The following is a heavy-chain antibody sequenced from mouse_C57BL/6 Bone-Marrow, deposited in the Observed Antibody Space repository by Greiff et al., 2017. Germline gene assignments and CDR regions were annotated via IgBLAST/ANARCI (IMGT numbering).Heavy chain of an antibody. Sequence: VQLQESGPELVKPGASVKISCKASGYTFTDYYINWVKQRPGQGLEWIGWIYPGRGNTKYNEKFKGKATLTVDTSSSTAYMQLSSLTSEDSAVYFCAREEGYYGSSYVFWYFDVWGTGTTGTVSS. CDR2: IYPGRGNT. CDR1: GYTFTDYY. J-gene: IGHJ1*03. V-gene: IGHV1-84*01. D-gene: IGHD1-1*01. CDR3: AREEGYYGSSYVFWYFDV.